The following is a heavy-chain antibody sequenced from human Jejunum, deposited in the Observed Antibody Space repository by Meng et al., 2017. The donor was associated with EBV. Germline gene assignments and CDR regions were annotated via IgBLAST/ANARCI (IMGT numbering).Heavy chain of an antibody. V-gene: IGHV4-30-2*01. CDR3: ARGGPDFGDYVPFDY. CDR2: IYHIGST. Sequence: QRHLQGAGSDLVKPSQTLSLTCAVSGDSITRGAYLWSWIRQPPGKGLEWIGNIYHIGSTYYNPSLKSRVTISVDRSKNQFSLKLTSVTAADTAVYYCARGGPDFGDYVPFDYWGQGTLVTVSS. CDR1: GDSITRGAYL. J-gene: IGHJ4*02. D-gene: IGHD4-17*01.